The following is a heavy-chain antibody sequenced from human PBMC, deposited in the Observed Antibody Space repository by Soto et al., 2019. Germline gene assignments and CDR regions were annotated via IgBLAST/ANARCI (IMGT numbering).Heavy chain of an antibody. D-gene: IGHD3-22*01. Sequence: SETLSLTCTVSGGSISSYYWSWIRQPPGKELEWIGYIYYSGSTNYNPSLKSRVTISVDTSKNQFSLKLSSVTAADTAVYYCARGYYDSSGYYFVYWGQGTLVTVSS. CDR1: GGSISSYY. V-gene: IGHV4-59*01. CDR2: IYYSGST. CDR3: ARGYYDSSGYYFVY. J-gene: IGHJ4*02.